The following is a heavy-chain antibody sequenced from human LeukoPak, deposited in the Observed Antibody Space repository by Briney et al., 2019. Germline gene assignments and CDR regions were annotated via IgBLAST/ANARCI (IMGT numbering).Heavy chain of an antibody. CDR1: GFTFDDYG. J-gene: IGHJ4*02. CDR3: ATQGTYSSPFDY. D-gene: IGHD6-13*01. Sequence: GGSLRLSCAASGFTFDDYGMSWVRLAPGKGLEWVSGINWNGGSTGYADSVKGRFTISRDNAKNSLYLQMNSLRAEDTALYYCATQGTYSSPFDYRGQGTLVTVSS. V-gene: IGHV3-20*04. CDR2: INWNGGST.